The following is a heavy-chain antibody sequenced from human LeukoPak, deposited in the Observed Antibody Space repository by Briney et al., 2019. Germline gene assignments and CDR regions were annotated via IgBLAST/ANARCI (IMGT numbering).Heavy chain of an antibody. V-gene: IGHV6-1*01. J-gene: IGHJ5*02. CDR3: ARELLLWFGDKSRFDP. CDR1: GDSVSSNSAA. CDR2: TYYRSKWYN. Sequence: SQTLSLTCAISGDSVSSNSAAWNWIRQSPSRGLEWLGRTYYRSKWYNDYAVSVKSRITINPDTSKNQFSLQLNSVTPEDTAVYFCARELLLWFGDKSRFDPWGQGTLVTVSS. D-gene: IGHD3-10*01.